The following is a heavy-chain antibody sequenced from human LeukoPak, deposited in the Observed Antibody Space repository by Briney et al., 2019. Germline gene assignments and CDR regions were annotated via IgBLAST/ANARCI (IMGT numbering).Heavy chain of an antibody. V-gene: IGHV3-30-3*01. Sequence: GGSLRLSCAASGFTFSSYVMPWVRQAPGKGLEWVAVISQDGSTIYYADSVRGRFSISRDNSQNTLYLQVNSLTADDSTLYHCAREALSAAYFDYWGQGTLVTVSS. D-gene: IGHD2-15*01. CDR3: AREALSAAYFDY. CDR1: GFTFSSYV. CDR2: ISQDGSTI. J-gene: IGHJ4*02.